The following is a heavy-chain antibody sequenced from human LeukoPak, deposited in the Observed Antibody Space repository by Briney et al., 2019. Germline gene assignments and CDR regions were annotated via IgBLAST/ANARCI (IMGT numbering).Heavy chain of an antibody. CDR1: RYTFTSYD. D-gene: IGHD5/OR15-5a*01. J-gene: IGHJ4*02. Sequence: ASVKVSCKASRYTFTSYDINWVRQATGQGLEWMGWMNPNSGNTGYAQKFQGRVTMTRNTSINTAYMELSSLRSEDTAIYYCARGVGIVSTISKKHFDDWGQGTLVTVSS. CDR3: ARGVGIVSTISKKHFDD. CDR2: MNPNSGNT. V-gene: IGHV1-8*01.